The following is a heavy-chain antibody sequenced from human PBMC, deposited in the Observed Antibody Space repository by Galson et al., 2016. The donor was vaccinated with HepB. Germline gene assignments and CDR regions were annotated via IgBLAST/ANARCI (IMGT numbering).Heavy chain of an antibody. V-gene: IGHV3-11*06. CDR3: ARVSLRGSGGSLSRHKEAYYYHYSLDV. J-gene: IGHJ6*02. CDR1: GFIFSDYY. Sequence: SLRLSCAASGFIFSDYYMTWIRQAPGKGLEWVSYIGGSVSYTKYADSVKGRFTISRDNAKNSLDLQMNSLRAEDTAVYFCARVSLRGSGGSLSRHKEAYYYHYSLDVWGQGTTVTVSS. D-gene: IGHD2-15*01. CDR2: IGGSVSYT.